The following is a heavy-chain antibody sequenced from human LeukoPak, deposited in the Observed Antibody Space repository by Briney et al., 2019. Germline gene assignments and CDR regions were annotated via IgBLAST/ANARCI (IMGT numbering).Heavy chain of an antibody. D-gene: IGHD3-22*01. V-gene: IGHV3-64D*06. CDR1: GFTFSTHA. CDR2: ISSKGDST. Sequence: PGGSLRLSCSASGFTFSTHAMHWVRQAPGKGLEHVSAISSKGDSTFYADSVKGRFTISRDNSKNTLYLQMSSLRTEDTAVYYCVKASSDYYYDSWGQGALVTVSS. CDR3: VKASSDYYYDS. J-gene: IGHJ5*01.